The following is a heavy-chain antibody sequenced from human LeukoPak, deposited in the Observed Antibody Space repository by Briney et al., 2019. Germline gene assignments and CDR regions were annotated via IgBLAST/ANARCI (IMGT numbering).Heavy chain of an antibody. CDR3: ARRQYYDSTGYFVY. J-gene: IGHJ4*02. CDR1: GNSISSDDW. Sequence: SETLSLTCTVSGNSISSDDWWTWVRQPPRRGLEWIGEIYHRGSTNYNPSLKSRVTISIDKSRNQFSLMLSSVTAADTAVYYCARRQYYDSTGYFVYWGQGTLVTVSS. D-gene: IGHD3-22*01. CDR2: IYHRGST. V-gene: IGHV4-4*02.